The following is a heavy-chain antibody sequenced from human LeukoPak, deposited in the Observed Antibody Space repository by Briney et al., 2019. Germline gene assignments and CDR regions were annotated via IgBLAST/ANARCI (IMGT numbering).Heavy chain of an antibody. CDR1: GYSFTSYW. CDR3: ASLRSYSDAFDL. CDR2: IYPGDSDT. D-gene: IGHD2-21*01. J-gene: IGHJ3*01. Sequence: GESLKISCKGSGYSFTSYWIGWVRQMPGKGLEWMGIIYPGDSDTRYSPSFQGQVTISADKSISTAYLRWGSLRASDTAIFYCASLRSYSDAFDLWGQGTMVTVSS. V-gene: IGHV5-51*01.